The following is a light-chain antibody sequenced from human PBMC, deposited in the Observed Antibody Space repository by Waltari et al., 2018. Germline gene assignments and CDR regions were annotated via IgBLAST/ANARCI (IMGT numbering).Light chain of an antibody. CDR3: SSYTSSSSLYV. V-gene: IGLV2-14*01. CDR2: EVS. CDR1: SSDVGGYNY. Sequence: QSALTQPASVSGSPGQSITISCTGTSSDVGGYNYVSWYQQHPGKAPKLMISEVSNRPSGVSNLFSGSKSANTASLTISGLQAEDEAEYYCSSYTSSSSLYVFGTGTKVTVL. J-gene: IGLJ1*01.